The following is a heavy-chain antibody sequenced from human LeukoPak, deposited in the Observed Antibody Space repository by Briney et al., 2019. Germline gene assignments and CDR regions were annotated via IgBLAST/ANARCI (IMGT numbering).Heavy chain of an antibody. Sequence: GEALKISCKGSGYSFTSYWIGWVRQLPRKGLEWMGIIYPGDSDTRYSPSFQGQVTISADKSISTAYLQWSSLKCSDTAMYYCASYGSGRSTWFDPWGQGSLLTVSS. CDR2: IYPGDSDT. CDR1: GYSFTSYW. D-gene: IGHD3-10*01. J-gene: IGHJ5*02. CDR3: ASYGSGRSTWFDP. V-gene: IGHV5-51*01.